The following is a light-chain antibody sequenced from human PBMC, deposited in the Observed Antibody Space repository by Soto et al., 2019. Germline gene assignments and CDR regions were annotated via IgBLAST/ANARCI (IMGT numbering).Light chain of an antibody. J-gene: IGKJ1*01. V-gene: IGKV1-5*03. Sequence: DIQMTQSPSTLSASVGDRVTITCRASQSISSWLAWYQQKPGKAPKLLIYKASTLQSVVPSRFSGSGSGTEFTFAISSLQPDDSATYYCQQYNDNWTFGQGTKV. CDR2: KAS. CDR3: QQYNDNWT. CDR1: QSISSW.